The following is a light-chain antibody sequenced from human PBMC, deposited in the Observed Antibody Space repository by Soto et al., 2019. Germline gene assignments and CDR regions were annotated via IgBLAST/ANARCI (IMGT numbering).Light chain of an antibody. J-gene: IGLJ1*01. CDR2: EVT. V-gene: IGLV2-14*01. Sequence: QSVLTQPASVSGSPGQSITISCTGTSSDVGRYNYVSWYQQYPGRAPKLIIYEVTNRPSGVSDRFSGSKSGNVASLTISGLQAADEADYYCGSYTYTYVRLFGNGTKVTV. CDR1: SSDVGRYNY. CDR3: GSYTYTYVRL.